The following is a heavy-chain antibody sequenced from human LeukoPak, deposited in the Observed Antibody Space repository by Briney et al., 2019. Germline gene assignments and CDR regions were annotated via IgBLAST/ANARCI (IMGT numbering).Heavy chain of an antibody. CDR2: IYSGGTT. Sequence: GGSLRLSCVASGFTVSNNHMNWVRQAPGKGLEWVSIIYSGGTTYYADSVKGRFTISRDNAKNSLYLQMNSLRDEDTAVYYCARVGEDIVVVPAAMSDYYGMDVWGQGTTVTVSS. J-gene: IGHJ6*02. CDR1: GFTVSNNH. V-gene: IGHV3-66*01. CDR3: ARVGEDIVVVPAAMSDYYGMDV. D-gene: IGHD2-2*01.